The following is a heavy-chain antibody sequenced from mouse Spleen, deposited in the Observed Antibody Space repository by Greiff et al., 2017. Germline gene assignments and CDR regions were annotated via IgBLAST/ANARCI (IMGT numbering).Heavy chain of an antibody. V-gene: IGHV5-9*01. CDR3: ARPDYSYSPFAY. Sequence: EVMLVESGGGLVKPGGSLKLSCAASGFTFSSYTMSWVRQTPAKRLEWVATISSGGGNTYYPDSVKGRFTISRDNARNTLYLQMSSLRSEDTAMYYCARPDYSYSPFAYWGQGTLVTVSA. CDR2: ISSGGGNT. CDR1: GFTFSSYT. J-gene: IGHJ3*01. D-gene: IGHD2-12*01.